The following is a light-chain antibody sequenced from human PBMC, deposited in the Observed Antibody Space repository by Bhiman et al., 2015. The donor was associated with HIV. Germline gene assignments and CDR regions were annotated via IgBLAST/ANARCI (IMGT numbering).Light chain of an antibody. Sequence: SYELTQPPSVSVSPGQTATITCSGDALPQQFSYWYQQKPGQAPVLVIYKDTERPSGIPERFSGSSSGTTITLTITGVQPEDEGDYYCQSADSSGTYYVFGDGTTVTVL. CDR3: QSADSSGTYYV. CDR2: KDT. J-gene: IGLJ1*01. CDR1: ALPQQF. V-gene: IGLV3-25*03.